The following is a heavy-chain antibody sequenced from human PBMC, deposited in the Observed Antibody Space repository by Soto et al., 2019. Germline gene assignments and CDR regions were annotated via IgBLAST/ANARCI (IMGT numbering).Heavy chain of an antibody. CDR1: GGSISSGVYY. Sequence: ALSVTCTVSGGSISSGVYYWSWVRPHPRKGVEWLGYIYDSGNTYCNPSLKSRVTISVDTTKSLFSRKLSSVNAADTAEYSCARRSILGVVENAYDIWGQWTMVT. D-gene: IGHD3-3*01. CDR3: ARRSILGVVENAYDI. V-gene: IGHV4-31*03. J-gene: IGHJ3*02. CDR2: IYDSGNT.